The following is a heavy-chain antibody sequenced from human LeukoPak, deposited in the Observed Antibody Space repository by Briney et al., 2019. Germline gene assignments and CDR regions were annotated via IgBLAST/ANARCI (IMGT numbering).Heavy chain of an antibody. Sequence: GGALRLSCVASGFTSGFTFSTYDMHWVRQATGEGLEWVSAIGTDGDTYYPGSVKGRFTISRENAKNSLYLQMNSLRVGDTAVYYCAKDLGRGYGMDVWGQGTTVTVSS. J-gene: IGHJ6*02. CDR3: AKDLGRGYGMDV. CDR1: GFTFSTYD. V-gene: IGHV3-13*04. D-gene: IGHD1-26*01. CDR2: IGTDGDT.